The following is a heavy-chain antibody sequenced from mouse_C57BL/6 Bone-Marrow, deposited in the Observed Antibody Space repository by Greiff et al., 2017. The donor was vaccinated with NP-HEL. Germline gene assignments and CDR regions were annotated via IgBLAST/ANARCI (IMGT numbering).Heavy chain of an antibody. CDR1: GYTFTSYW. Sequence: QVQLQQPGAELVMPGASVKLSCKASGYTFTSYWMHWVKQRPGQGLEWIGEIDPSDSYTNYNQPFKGKSTLTVDKSSSTAYMQLSSLTSEDSAVYYCAREDYGSSSLYAMDYWGQGTSVTVSA. D-gene: IGHD1-1*01. CDR3: AREDYGSSSLYAMDY. V-gene: IGHV1-69*01. J-gene: IGHJ4*01. CDR2: IDPSDSYT.